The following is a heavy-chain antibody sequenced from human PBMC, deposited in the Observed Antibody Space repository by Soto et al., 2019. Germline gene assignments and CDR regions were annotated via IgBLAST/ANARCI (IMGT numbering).Heavy chain of an antibody. CDR3: ARHRWGSGSYSGLLDF. V-gene: IGHV4-39*01. CDR2: VHYSGSA. Sequence: QLQLQESGPGLVKPSETLSLTCSVSGGSVSTSSCFWGWIRQPPGKGLEWVGAVHYSGSANYRSSLQSRVTISVDTSQNQFSLRLRPVTAADTAVYYCARHRWGSGSYSGLLDFWGQGALVTVSS. D-gene: IGHD3-10*01. CDR1: GGSVSTSSCF. J-gene: IGHJ4*02.